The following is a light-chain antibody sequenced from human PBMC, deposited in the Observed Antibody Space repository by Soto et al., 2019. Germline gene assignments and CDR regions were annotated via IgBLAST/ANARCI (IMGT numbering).Light chain of an antibody. Sequence: QSVLTKSSSASASLGSSVKLTCTLSSGHSSYIIAWHQQQPGKAPRYLMKLEGSGSYNKGSGVPDRFSGSSSGADRYLTISNSQFEDEADYYCETWDSNVWVFGGGTKLTVL. CDR1: SGHSSYI. CDR2: LEGSGSY. J-gene: IGLJ3*02. V-gene: IGLV4-60*02. CDR3: ETWDSNVWV.